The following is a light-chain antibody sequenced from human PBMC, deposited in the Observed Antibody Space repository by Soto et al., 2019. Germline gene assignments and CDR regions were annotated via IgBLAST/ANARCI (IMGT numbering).Light chain of an antibody. Sequence: DIQMTQSPSTLSASVGDRVTITCRASQTISTWLAWYQQKPGKAPKLLIYKASTLETGVPSKFSGSGSGTEFTLTISSLQPEDCATYYCQQYNSYPWTFGQGTKVEIK. CDR2: KAS. CDR3: QQYNSYPWT. J-gene: IGKJ1*01. V-gene: IGKV1-5*03. CDR1: QTISTW.